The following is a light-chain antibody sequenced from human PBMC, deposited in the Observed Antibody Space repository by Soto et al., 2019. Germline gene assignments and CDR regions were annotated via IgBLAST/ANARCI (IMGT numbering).Light chain of an antibody. J-gene: IGKJ4*01. V-gene: IGKV1-9*01. CDR2: AAS. CDR3: QQLNTYPLT. CDR1: QGISSY. Sequence: DIQLTQSPSFLSASVGDRVTITCRASQGISSYLAWYQQKPGKAPKLLIYAASTLQSGVPSRFSGSGSGTEFTLTISSLQPEDFATYCCQQLNTYPLTFGGGTKVDNK.